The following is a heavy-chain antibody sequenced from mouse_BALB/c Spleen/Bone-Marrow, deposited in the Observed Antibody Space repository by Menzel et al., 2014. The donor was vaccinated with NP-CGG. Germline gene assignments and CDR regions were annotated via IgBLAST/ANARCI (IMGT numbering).Heavy chain of an antibody. CDR2: IYPGDGDT. CDR1: GYTFTSYW. D-gene: IGHD2-1*01. CDR3: AYGTPFAY. V-gene: IGHV1-87*01. Sequence: QVPLQQSGAELARPGASVKLSCKASGYTFTSYWMQWVKQRPGQGLEWIGAIYPGDGDTRYTQKFKGKATLTADKSSSTAYMQLSSLASEDSAVYYCAYGTPFAYWGQGTLVTVSA. J-gene: IGHJ3*01.